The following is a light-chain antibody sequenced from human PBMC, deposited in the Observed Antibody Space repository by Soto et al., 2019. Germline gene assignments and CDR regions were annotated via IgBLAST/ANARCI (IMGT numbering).Light chain of an antibody. CDR3: QQRSNWPPT. CDR1: QSVSSY. J-gene: IGKJ5*01. V-gene: IGKV3-11*01. Sequence: EIVLTQSPATLSLSPGERATLSCRASQSVSSYLACYQQKPGQAPRLLIYDASNRATGIPARFSGSGSGTDFTLTISSLEPEDFAVHYCQQRSNWPPTFGQATRLEIK. CDR2: DAS.